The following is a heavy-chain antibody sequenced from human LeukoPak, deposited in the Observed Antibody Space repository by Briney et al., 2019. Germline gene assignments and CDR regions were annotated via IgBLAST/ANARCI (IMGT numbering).Heavy chain of an antibody. D-gene: IGHD6-19*01. Sequence: GGTLRLSCAASGYTFSNAWMSWDRQAPGKGLEWVGRIKSITDGGTTDYAAPVKRRFTISRDDSKNTLYLQMNSLKTEDTAVYYCTSSGWYSLCDYWGQGTLVTVSS. CDR2: IKSITDGGTT. V-gene: IGHV3-15*01. CDR1: GYTFSNAW. CDR3: TSSGWYSLCDY. J-gene: IGHJ4*02.